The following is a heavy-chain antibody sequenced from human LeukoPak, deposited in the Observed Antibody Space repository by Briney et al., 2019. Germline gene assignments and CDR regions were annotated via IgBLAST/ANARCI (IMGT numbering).Heavy chain of an antibody. D-gene: IGHD1-1*01. CDR3: ARALQNGYYFDY. V-gene: IGHV1-69*05. J-gene: IGHJ4*02. Sequence: EASVTVSCKASGGTFSSYAISWVRQAPGQGLEWMGGIIPIFGTANYAQKFQGRVTITTDESTSTAYMELSSLRSEDTAVYYCARALQNGYYFDYWGQGTLVTVSS. CDR2: IIPIFGTA. CDR1: GGTFSSYA.